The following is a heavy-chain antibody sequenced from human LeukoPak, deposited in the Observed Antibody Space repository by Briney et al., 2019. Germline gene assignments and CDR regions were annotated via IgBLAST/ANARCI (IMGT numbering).Heavy chain of an antibody. CDR1: GYTFTSYD. Sequence: ASVKVSCKASGYTFTSYDINWVRQATGQGPEWMGWMNPNSGNTGYAQKFQGRVTMTRNTSISTAYMELSSLRSEDTAVYYCARKSIAARGAFDIWGQGTMVTVSS. J-gene: IGHJ3*02. V-gene: IGHV1-8*01. D-gene: IGHD6-6*01. CDR2: MNPNSGNT. CDR3: ARKSIAARGAFDI.